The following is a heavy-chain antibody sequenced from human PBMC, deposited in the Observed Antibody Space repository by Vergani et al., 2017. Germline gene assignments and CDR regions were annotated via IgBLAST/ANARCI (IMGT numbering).Heavy chain of an antibody. V-gene: IGHV4-30-2*01. J-gene: IGHJ5*02. Sequence: QLQLQESGSGLVKPSQTLSLTCAVSGGSISSGGYSWSWIRQPPGKGLEWIGYIYHSGSTYYNPSLRSRVTISVDTSKNQFSLKLSSLTAADTAVYYCARKWFGGLLGWFDPWGQGTLVTVSS. CDR3: ARKWFGGLLGWFDP. CDR2: IYHSGST. D-gene: IGHD3-10*01. CDR1: GGSISSGGYS.